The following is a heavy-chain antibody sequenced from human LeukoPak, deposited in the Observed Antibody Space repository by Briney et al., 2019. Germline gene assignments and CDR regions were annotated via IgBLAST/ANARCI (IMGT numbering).Heavy chain of an antibody. CDR3: ACIYDFWSGYPTNWFVP. CDR2: ISAYNGNT. Sequence: ASVKVSCKASGYTFTSYGISWVRQAPGQGLEWMGWISAYNGNTNYAQKLQGRVTMTTDTSTSTAYMELRSLRSDDTAVYYCACIYDFWSGYPTNWFVPWGQGTLVTVSS. CDR1: GYTFTSYG. J-gene: IGHJ5*02. D-gene: IGHD3-3*01. V-gene: IGHV1-18*01.